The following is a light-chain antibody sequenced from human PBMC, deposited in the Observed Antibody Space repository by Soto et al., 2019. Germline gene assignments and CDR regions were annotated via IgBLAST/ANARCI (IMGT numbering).Light chain of an antibody. CDR3: QQYDNWHT. CDR1: QSVSSN. CDR2: GAS. Sequence: EIVMTQSPATLSVSPGERATLSCRASQSVSSNLAWYQQKPGQAPRLLIYGASTRATGVPARFSGSGSGTEFTLTICSLQSEDFAVYYCQQYDNWHTFGQGTKVEIK. J-gene: IGKJ1*01. V-gene: IGKV3-15*01.